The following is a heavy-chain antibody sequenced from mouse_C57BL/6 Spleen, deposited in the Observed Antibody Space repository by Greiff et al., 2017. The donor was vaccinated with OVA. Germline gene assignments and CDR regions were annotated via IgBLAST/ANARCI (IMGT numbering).Heavy chain of an antibody. CDR2: IRNKANNHAT. D-gene: IGHD1-1*01. V-gene: IGHV6-6*01. Sequence: EVQLVESGGGLVQPGGSMKLSCAASGFTFSDAWMDWVRQSPEKGLEWVAEIRNKANNHATYYAESVKGRFTISRDDSKSSVYLQMNSLRAEDTDIYYCTRITTVISLYYYAMDYWGQGTSVTVSS. J-gene: IGHJ4*01. CDR3: TRITTVISLYYYAMDY. CDR1: GFTFSDAW.